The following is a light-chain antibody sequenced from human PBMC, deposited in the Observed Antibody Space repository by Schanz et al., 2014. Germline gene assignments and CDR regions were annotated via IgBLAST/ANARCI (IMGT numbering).Light chain of an antibody. V-gene: IGLV2-8*01. CDR3: SAWDDRLGGPV. CDR2: EVT. Sequence: QSALTQPPSASGSPGQSVTISCTGTSSDIGTYNYVSWYQQYPGTAPKLIIYEVTKRPSGVPDRFSGSKSGNTASLTVSGLQTEDEADYFCSAWDDRLGGPVFGGGTKVTVL. J-gene: IGLJ3*02. CDR1: SSDIGTYNY.